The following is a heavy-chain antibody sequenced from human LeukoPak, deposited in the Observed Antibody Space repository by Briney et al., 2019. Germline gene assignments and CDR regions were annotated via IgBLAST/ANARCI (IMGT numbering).Heavy chain of an antibody. V-gene: IGHV3-21*01. CDR2: ITSSSSYI. CDR1: GFTFSSYT. J-gene: IGHJ4*02. CDR3: ARLGYYCSGGSCYLAYFDY. Sequence: GGSLRLSCAASGFTFSSYTMNWVRQAPGKGPEWVSSITSSSSYIYYADSVKGRFTISRDNAKNSLYLQMNSLRVEDTAVYYCARLGYYCSGGSCYLAYFDYWGQGTLVTVSS. D-gene: IGHD2-15*01.